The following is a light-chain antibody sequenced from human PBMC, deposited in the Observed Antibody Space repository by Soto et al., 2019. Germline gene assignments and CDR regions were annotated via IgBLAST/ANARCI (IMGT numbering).Light chain of an antibody. V-gene: IGKV3-11*01. CDR3: QQRDIWPWT. Sequence: EIVMTQSPSTLSVPPGAPSPFSCRASQSVNTNLVWYQQKPGQAPRLLMYDASKRATGIPARFSGSGSGTDFTLTISSLEPEDFAVYYCQQRDIWPWTFGQGTKVDI. CDR2: DAS. J-gene: IGKJ1*01. CDR1: QSVNTN.